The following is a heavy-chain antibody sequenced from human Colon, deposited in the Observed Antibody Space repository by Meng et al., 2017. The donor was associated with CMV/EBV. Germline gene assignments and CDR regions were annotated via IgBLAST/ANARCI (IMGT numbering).Heavy chain of an antibody. CDR1: GGSFNAYY. D-gene: IGHD2-2*01. J-gene: IGHJ4*02. Sequence: GSLRLYCTGSGGSFNAYYGSWIRQSPGKGLEWIGYVFHSGTDNNPSIKSRVTMSADASRNQFSLRLNSVTAADTSGYYCARGQGYCTSANCLKYYFDFWGQGALVTVSS. V-gene: IGHV4-59*01. CDR3: ARGQGYCTSANCLKYYFDF. CDR2: VFHSGT.